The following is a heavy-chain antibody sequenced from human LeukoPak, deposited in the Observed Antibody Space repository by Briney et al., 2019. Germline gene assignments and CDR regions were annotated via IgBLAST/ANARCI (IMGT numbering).Heavy chain of an antibody. Sequence: GGSLRLSCAASGFTFSSYGMHWVRQAPGKGLEWVAVISYDGSNKYYADSVKGRFTISRDNSKNTLYLQMNSLRAEDTAVYYCAKDAVYDFWSGYYKHNWFDPWGQGTLVTVSS. D-gene: IGHD3-3*01. V-gene: IGHV3-30*18. CDR1: GFTFSSYG. CDR3: AKDAVYDFWSGYYKHNWFDP. J-gene: IGHJ5*02. CDR2: ISYDGSNK.